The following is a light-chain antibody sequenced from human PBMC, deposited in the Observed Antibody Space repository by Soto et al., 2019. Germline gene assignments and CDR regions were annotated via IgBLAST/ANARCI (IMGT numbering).Light chain of an antibody. V-gene: IGLV1-44*01. J-gene: IGLJ3*02. CDR2: SDD. CDR1: KSNIGRYS. Sequence: QSVPTQPPSLSGTPRQRGTISCSGSKSNIGRYSVNWYQHFPGTAPKILIYSDDERPSGVPDRFSGSKSGTSASLAISGLQSEDEAEYYCAAWDDNLNGPLFGGGTQLTVL. CDR3: AAWDDNLNGPL.